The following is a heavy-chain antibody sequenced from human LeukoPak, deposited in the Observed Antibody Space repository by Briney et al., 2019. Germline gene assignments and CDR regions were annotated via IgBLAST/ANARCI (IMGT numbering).Heavy chain of an antibody. D-gene: IGHD5-18*01. V-gene: IGHV3-7*01. CDR2: IKQDGSEE. J-gene: IGHJ4*02. CDR3: ARDVNGYRDY. Sequence: PGRSLRLSCVASGFTFSTYWMTWVRLPAGKGPEWVANIKQDGSEEYYVDSVKGRFTISRDNAKSALYLQMNSLRGDDTAVYYCARDVNGYRDYWGQGTLVTVSS. CDR1: GFTFSTYW.